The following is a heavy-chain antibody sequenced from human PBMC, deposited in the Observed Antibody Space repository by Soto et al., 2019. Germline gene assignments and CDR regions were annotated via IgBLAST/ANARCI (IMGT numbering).Heavy chain of an antibody. CDR2: ISYDGSSK. D-gene: IGHD1-26*01. CDR1: GFRFSNYG. J-gene: IGHJ4*02. V-gene: IGHV3-30*18. CDR3: AKDGVSGSYSDY. Sequence: PGGSLRLSCVGSGFRFSNYGMHWVRQAPGKGLEWLAIISYDGSSKYYGDSAKGRFTVSRDNSGNTVYLQMKNLRPEDTAIYYCAKDGVSGSYSDYWGQGTRVTVPQ.